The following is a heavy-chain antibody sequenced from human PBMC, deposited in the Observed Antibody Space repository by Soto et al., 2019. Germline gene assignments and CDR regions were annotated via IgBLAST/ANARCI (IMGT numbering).Heavy chain of an antibody. Sequence: ASVKVSCKASGYTFTGYYMHWVRQAPGQGLEWMGWINPNSGGTNYAQKFQGWVTMTRDTSISTAYMELSRLRSDDTAVYYCARDRFPSMVRGAISYNWFAPWGQGTLVTVSS. D-gene: IGHD3-10*01. V-gene: IGHV1-2*04. CDR1: GYTFTGYY. CDR3: ARDRFPSMVRGAISYNWFAP. CDR2: INPNSGGT. J-gene: IGHJ5*02.